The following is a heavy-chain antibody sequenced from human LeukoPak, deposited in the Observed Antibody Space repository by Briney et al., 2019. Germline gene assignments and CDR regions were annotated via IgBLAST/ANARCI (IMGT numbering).Heavy chain of an antibody. D-gene: IGHD2-21*02. CDR1: GYTFTSYD. J-gene: IGHJ6*03. Sequence: GASVKVSCKASGYTFTSYDINWVRQATGQGLEWMGWMNPNSGNTGYAQKFQGRVTITRNTSISTAYMELSSLRSEDTAVYYCARGYCGGDCYLGLPGYYYYMDVWGKGTTVTVSS. CDR2: MNPNSGNT. CDR3: ARGYCGGDCYLGLPGYYYYMDV. V-gene: IGHV1-8*03.